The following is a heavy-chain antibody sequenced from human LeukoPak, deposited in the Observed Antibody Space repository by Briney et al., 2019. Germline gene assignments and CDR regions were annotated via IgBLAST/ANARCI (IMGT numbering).Heavy chain of an antibody. V-gene: IGHV4-39*01. D-gene: IGHD6-19*01. CDR3: ARTARYSSGWFHYFDY. J-gene: IGHJ4*02. CDR2: IYYSGST. CDR1: GGSISSYY. Sequence: PSETLSLTCTVSGGSISSYYWSWIRQPPGKGLEWIGSIYYSGSTYYNPSLKSRVTISVDTSKNQFSLKLSSVTAADTAVYYCARTARYSSGWFHYFDYWGQGTLVTVSS.